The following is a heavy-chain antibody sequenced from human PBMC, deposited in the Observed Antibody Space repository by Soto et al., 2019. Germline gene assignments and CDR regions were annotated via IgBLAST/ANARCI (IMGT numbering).Heavy chain of an antibody. D-gene: IGHD2-2*02. CDR3: ARDLFRRASPAGYCSSTSCYTLDY. V-gene: IGHV3-33*01. CDR2: IWYDGSNK. Sequence: GGSLRLSCAASGFTFSSYGMHWVRQAPGKGLEWVAVIWYDGSNKYYADSVKGRFTISRDNSKNTLYLQMNSLRAEDTAVYYCARDLFRRASPAGYCSSTSCYTLDYWGQGTLVTVSS. J-gene: IGHJ4*02. CDR1: GFTFSSYG.